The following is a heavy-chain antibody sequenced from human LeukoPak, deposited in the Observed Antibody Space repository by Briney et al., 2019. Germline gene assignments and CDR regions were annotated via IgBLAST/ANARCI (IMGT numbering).Heavy chain of an antibody. Sequence: SETLSLTCTVSGGSHSSYYWSSIRQPTGKGLEWIGYIYYSGSTNYNPSLKSRVTISVDTSKNQFSLKLSSVTAADTAVYYCARHEAAAGDFDYWGQGTLVTVSS. D-gene: IGHD6-13*01. CDR2: IYYSGST. CDR3: ARHEAAAGDFDY. V-gene: IGHV4-59*08. J-gene: IGHJ4*02. CDR1: GGSHSSYY.